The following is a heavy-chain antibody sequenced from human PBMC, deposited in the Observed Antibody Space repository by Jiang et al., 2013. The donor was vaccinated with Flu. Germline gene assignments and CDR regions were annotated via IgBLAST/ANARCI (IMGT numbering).Heavy chain of an antibody. CDR3: ARRWFGELSWFDP. V-gene: IGHV4-34*01. D-gene: IGHD3-10*01. J-gene: IGHJ5*02. Sequence: GLVKPSETLSLTCAVYGGSFSGYYWSWIRQPPGKGLEWIGEINHSGSTNYNPSLKSRVTISVDTSKNQFSLKLSSVTAADTAVYYCARRWFGELSWFDPWGQGTLVTVSS. CDR2: INHSGST. CDR1: GGSFSGYY.